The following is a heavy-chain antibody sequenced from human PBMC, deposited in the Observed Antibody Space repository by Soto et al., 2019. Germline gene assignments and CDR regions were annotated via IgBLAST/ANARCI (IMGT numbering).Heavy chain of an antibody. D-gene: IGHD6-13*01. CDR1: GFTFSSYW. Sequence: GGSLRLSCAASGFTFSSYWMHWVRQAPGKGLVWVSRINSDGSSTSYADSVKGRFTISRDNAKNTLYLQMNSLRAEDTAVYYCARDGSIAAAEGYYMDVWGKGTTGTVSS. CDR3: ARDGSIAAAEGYYMDV. J-gene: IGHJ6*03. V-gene: IGHV3-74*01. CDR2: INSDGSST.